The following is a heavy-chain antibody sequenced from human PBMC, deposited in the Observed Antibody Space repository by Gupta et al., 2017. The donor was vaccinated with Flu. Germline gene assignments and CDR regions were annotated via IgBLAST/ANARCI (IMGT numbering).Heavy chain of an antibody. CDR1: GFTVSSHY. CDR3: ARASNYDDSSGYSGAFDI. Sequence: EVQLVESGGGLVQPGGSLRLSCPASGFTVSSHYMSWVRQAPGKGLEWVSVSYSGGSTYYADSVKGRVTISRDNSKNTLYLQMNSLRAEDTAVYDCARASNYDDSSGYSGAFDIWGQGTMVTVSS. V-gene: IGHV3-66*02. J-gene: IGHJ3*02. D-gene: IGHD3-22*01. CDR2: SYSGGST.